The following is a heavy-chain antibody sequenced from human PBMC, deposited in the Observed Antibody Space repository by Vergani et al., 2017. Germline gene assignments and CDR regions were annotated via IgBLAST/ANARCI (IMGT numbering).Heavy chain of an antibody. CDR1: GFTFSSYW. Sequence: EVQLVESGGGLVQPGGSLRLSCAASGFTFSSYWMSWVRQAPGKGLEWVANIKQDGSEKYYVDSVKGRFTISRDNAKNSLYLQMNSLRAEDTAVYYCARDSMAAAGRYYYYYYGMDVWGQGTMVTVSS. CDR3: ARDSMAAAGRYYYYYYGMDV. V-gene: IGHV3-7*01. CDR2: IKQDGSEK. J-gene: IGHJ6*02. D-gene: IGHD6-13*01.